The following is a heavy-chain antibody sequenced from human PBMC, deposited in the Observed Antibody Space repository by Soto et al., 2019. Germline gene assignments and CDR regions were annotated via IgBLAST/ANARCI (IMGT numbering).Heavy chain of an antibody. CDR1: GFTFSSYA. J-gene: IGHJ6*02. CDR2: ISGSGGST. CDR3: AKDGWDIVVVPAAIGQSGYYYYGMDV. Sequence: GGSLRLSCAASGFTFSSYAMSWVRQAPGKGLEWVSAISGSGGSTYYADSVKGRFTISRDNSKNTLYLQVNSLRAEDTAVYYCAKDGWDIVVVPAAIGQSGYYYYGMDVWGQGTTVTVSS. D-gene: IGHD2-2*02. V-gene: IGHV3-23*01.